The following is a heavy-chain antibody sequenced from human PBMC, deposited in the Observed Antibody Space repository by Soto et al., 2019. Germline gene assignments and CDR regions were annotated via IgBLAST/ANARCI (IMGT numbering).Heavy chain of an antibody. Sequence: QLVEFGGGLVQPGVSLRLSCAASGFRFSDYSMNWVRQAPGKGLEWVSYLSSGSSTINYAHSVKGRVVISRDNAKNPLSLQMDSLRGGDMVVYYCSRGGYCTGNRGLDAFDIWGQETVVTASS. V-gene: IGHV3-48*01. CDR2: LSSGSSTI. J-gene: IGHJ3*02. CDR3: SRGGYCTGNRGLDAFDI. CDR1: GFRFSDYS. D-gene: IGHD2-8*02.